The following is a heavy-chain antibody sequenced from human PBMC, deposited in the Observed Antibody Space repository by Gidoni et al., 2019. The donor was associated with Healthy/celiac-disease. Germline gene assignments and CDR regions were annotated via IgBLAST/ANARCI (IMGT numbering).Heavy chain of an antibody. CDR2: ISSSSSYI. Sequence: EVQLVESGGGLVKPGGPLRLSCAASGFTFSSYSMNWVRQAPGKGLGLVSSISSSSSYIYYADSVKGRFTISRDNAKNSLYLQMNSLRAEDTAVYYCARDYYDSSTFDIWGQGTMVTVSS. D-gene: IGHD3-22*01. V-gene: IGHV3-21*01. CDR1: GFTFSSYS. CDR3: ARDYYDSSTFDI. J-gene: IGHJ3*02.